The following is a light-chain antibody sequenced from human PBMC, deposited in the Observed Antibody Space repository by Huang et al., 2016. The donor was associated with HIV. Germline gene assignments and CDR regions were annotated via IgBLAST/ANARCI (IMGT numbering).Light chain of an antibody. V-gene: IGKV1-16*02. J-gene: IGKJ3*01. CDR2: AAS. CDR3: QQYHKYPLT. Sequence: DIQMTQSPSSLSASVGDRVTITCRASQGISNSLAWFQQKPGKAPKSLIYAASRLLSGVPAKFSGRGSGTDFTRTISSLQPDDFATYYCQQYHKYPLTFGPGTKVDLK. CDR1: QGISNS.